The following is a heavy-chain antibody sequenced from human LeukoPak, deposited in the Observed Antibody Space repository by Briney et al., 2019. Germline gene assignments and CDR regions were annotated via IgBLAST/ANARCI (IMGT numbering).Heavy chain of an antibody. CDR1: GGSISTSNYY. CDR3: ARGSSAMYYYGSGRKNSPFDY. V-gene: IGHV4-39*07. D-gene: IGHD3-10*01. CDR2: IFYSGST. J-gene: IGHJ4*02. Sequence: SETLSLTCTVSGGSISTSNYYWGWIRQPPGKGLEWIGNIFYSGSTYYSPSLKSRVTISLDTSRNQFSLKLSSVTAADTAVYYCARGSSAMYYYGSGRKNSPFDYWGQGTLVTVSS.